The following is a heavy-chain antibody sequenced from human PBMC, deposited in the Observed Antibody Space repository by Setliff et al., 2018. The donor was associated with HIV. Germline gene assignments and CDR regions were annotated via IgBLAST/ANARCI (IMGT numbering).Heavy chain of an antibody. J-gene: IGHJ6*02. CDR2: INPHSGDT. CDR3: ARAPTLFGVEYYYYFGMDV. Sequence: ASVKVSCQASGYTFTGNYMHWVRQAPGQGHEWMGWINPHSGDTNYAQKLQERVTMTRDTSVNIAYMQLSRLISDDTDGYYRARAPTLFGVEYYYYFGMDVWCQGTTVTVSS. CDR1: GYTFTGNY. D-gene: IGHD3-3*01. V-gene: IGHV1-2*02.